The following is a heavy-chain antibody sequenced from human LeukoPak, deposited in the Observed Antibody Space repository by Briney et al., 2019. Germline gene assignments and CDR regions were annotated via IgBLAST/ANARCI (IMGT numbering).Heavy chain of an antibody. CDR2: IWYDGSNK. V-gene: IGHV3-33*01. CDR1: GFTFSSYG. J-gene: IGHJ4*02. CDR3: ARALVKTYYFDY. Sequence: GGSLRLSCAASGFTFSSYGMHWVRQAPGKGLEWVAVIWYDGSNKYYADSVKGRFTISRDNSKNTLYLQMNSLRAEDTAAYYCARALVKTYYFDYWGQGTLVTVSS.